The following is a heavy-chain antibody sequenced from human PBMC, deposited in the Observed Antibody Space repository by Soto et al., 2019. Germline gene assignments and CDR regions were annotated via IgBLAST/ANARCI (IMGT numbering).Heavy chain of an antibody. D-gene: IGHD2-2*01. CDR1: GFTFSDYY. Sequence: GSLRLSCAASGFTFSDYYMSWIRQAPGKGLEWVSYISSSGSTIYYADSVKGRFTISRDNAKNSLYLQMNSLRAEDTAVYYCARDRRYIVVVPAANDAFDIWGQGTMVT. CDR3: ARDRRYIVVVPAANDAFDI. J-gene: IGHJ3*02. CDR2: ISSSGSTI. V-gene: IGHV3-11*01.